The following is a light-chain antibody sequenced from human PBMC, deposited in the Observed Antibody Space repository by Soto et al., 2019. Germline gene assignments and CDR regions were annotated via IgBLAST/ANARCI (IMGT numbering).Light chain of an antibody. CDR1: QGISSY. CDR3: QQRTNWRT. J-gene: IGKJ1*01. Sequence: ENVLTQSPATLSLSPGDRATLSCRASQGISSYLGWYQKKPVQAPRLLIYGASKRATGIPARFGGSGSRTEFTLTISILEPEDFAVYYCQQRTNWRTVGQGTKVEIK. V-gene: IGKV3-11*01. CDR2: GAS.